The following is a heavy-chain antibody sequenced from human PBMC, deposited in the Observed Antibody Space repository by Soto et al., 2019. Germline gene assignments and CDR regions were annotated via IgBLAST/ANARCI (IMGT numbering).Heavy chain of an antibody. D-gene: IGHD3-3*01. CDR3: ARVQYDFWSGSLDYYYGMDV. V-gene: IGHV5-51*01. J-gene: IGHJ6*02. CDR1: GYSFTSYW. CDR2: IYPGDSDT. Sequence: GESLKISCKGSGYSFTSYWIGWVRQMPGKGLEWMGIIYPGDSDTRYSPSFQGQVTISADKSISTAYLQWSSLKASDTAMYYCARVQYDFWSGSLDYYYGMDVWGQGTTVTVSS.